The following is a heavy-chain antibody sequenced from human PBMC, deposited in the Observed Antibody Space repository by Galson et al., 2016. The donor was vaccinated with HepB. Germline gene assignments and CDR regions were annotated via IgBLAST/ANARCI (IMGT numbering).Heavy chain of an antibody. J-gene: IGHJ5*02. V-gene: IGHV4-34*01. CDR2: INHSGTI. CDR3: ARRTVVPTAGNWFDP. CDR1: GGSISSYY. Sequence: LSLTCTVSGGSISSYYWSWIRQPPGKGLEWIGEINHSGTINYNPSLKSRVTISVDTSKNQFSLNLGSVTAADTAVYYCARRTVVPTAGNWFDPWGQGTLVTVSS. D-gene: IGHD2-2*01.